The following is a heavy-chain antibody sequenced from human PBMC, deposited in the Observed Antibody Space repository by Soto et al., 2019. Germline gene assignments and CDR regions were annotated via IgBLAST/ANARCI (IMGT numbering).Heavy chain of an antibody. J-gene: IGHJ4*02. D-gene: IGHD1-26*01. CDR3: ARSGTYCTRITRLFDSS. CDR2: VSAYNGDT. Sequence: QAQLVQSGAEVKKPGASVKVSCRASGYTFTSYGYAWVRQAPGQGLECMGWVSAYNGDTNYAQKFQVRVTLTTATSPTPAYVELRSLGSDDTAVYYCARSGTYCTRITRLFDSSWGLGPLVTSSS. V-gene: IGHV1-18*01. CDR1: GYTFTSYG.